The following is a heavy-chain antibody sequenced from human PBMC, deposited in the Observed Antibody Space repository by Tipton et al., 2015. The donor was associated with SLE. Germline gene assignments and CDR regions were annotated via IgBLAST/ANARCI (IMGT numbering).Heavy chain of an antibody. D-gene: IGHD6-13*01. CDR2: IYYSGST. J-gene: IGHJ4*02. Sequence: TLSLTCTVSGGSISSSSYYWGWIRQPPGKGLEWIGRIYYSGSTYYNPSLKSRVTISVDTSKNQFSLKLSSVTAADTAVYYCASGIAAGGTPFGYWGQGTLVTVSS. CDR3: ASGIAAGGTPFGY. CDR1: GGSISSSSYY. V-gene: IGHV4-39*07.